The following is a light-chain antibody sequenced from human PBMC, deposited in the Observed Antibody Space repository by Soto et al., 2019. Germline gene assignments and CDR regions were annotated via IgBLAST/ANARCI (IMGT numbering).Light chain of an antibody. CDR3: GAWDESLRAVV. CDR2: MTN. CDR1: WYNIGKNL. J-gene: IGLJ3*02. Sequence: QSVLTQPPSASGTPGQTVTISCSGGWYNIGKNLGYWYQQLPGTAPKLLIYMTNQRPSGVPDRFSGSKSGSSASLAVSGLPSGDEAVYYLGAWDESLRAVVFGGGTKLTVL. V-gene: IGLV1-47*01.